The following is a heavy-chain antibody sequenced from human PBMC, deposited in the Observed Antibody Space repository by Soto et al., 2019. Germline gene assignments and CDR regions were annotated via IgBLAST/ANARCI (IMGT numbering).Heavy chain of an antibody. CDR2: FDPEDGET. J-gene: IGHJ3*02. Sequence: XSVKVSCKVSVYTLTELSMHWVRQAPGKGLEWMGGFDPEDGETIYAQKFQGRVTMTEDTSTDTAYMELSSLRSEDTAVYYCATRTYYYDSTPGPAFDIWGQGTMVTVSS. CDR3: ATRTYYYDSTPGPAFDI. V-gene: IGHV1-24*01. CDR1: VYTLTELS. D-gene: IGHD3-22*01.